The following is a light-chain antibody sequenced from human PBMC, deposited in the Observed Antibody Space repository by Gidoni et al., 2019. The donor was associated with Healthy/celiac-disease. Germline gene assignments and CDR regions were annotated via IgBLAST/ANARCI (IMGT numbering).Light chain of an antibody. CDR2: DAS. V-gene: IGKV3-11*01. CDR1: QIVSSY. Sequence: EIVLTQSPATLSLSPGARATLSCMASQIVSSYLAWYQQKPGQAPRLLIYDASNRATGIPARFSGSGSGTDFTLTISSLEPEDFAVYYCQQRSNWPPYTFGQGTKLEIK. J-gene: IGKJ2*01. CDR3: QQRSNWPPYT.